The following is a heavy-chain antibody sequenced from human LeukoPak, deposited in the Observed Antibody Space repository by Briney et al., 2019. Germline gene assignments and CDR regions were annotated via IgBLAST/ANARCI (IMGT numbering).Heavy chain of an antibody. D-gene: IGHD4-11*01. CDR1: GGSISSYY. Sequence: PSETLSLTCTVSGGSISSYYWSWIRQPPGKGLEWIGYIYYTGSTSYNPSLKSRVTISMDTSKNQFSLKLSSVTAADTAVYYCARDRVRGNSNPFFDYWGQGTLVTVSS. J-gene: IGHJ4*02. V-gene: IGHV4-59*01. CDR2: IYYTGST. CDR3: ARDRVRGNSNPFFDY.